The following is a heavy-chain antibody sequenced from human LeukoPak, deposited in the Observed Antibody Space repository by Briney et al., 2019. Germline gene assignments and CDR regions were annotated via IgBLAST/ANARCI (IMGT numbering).Heavy chain of an antibody. CDR3: AKSGGGEKGWFPP. J-gene: IGHJ5*02. D-gene: IGHD2-21*01. Sequence: PGGPPCPSRAVSGFTFSKYAMNWVRQAPGKGLEWVSVISGSGGSTYYADSVKGRFRSHRDNSKNTLHLPLNSLRAEDTAIYYCAKSGGGEKGWFPPWRERPLVTVSS. V-gene: IGHV3-23*01. CDR1: GFTFSKYA. CDR2: ISGSGGST.